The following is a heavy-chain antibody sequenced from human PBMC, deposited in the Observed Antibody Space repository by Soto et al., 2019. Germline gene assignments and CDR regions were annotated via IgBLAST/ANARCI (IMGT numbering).Heavy chain of an antibody. CDR1: GATFANYW. CDR3: TRDNPPNWFAS. CDR2: ISNDGSDI. Sequence: EVHVVESGGGLVQPGGSLRLSCEASGATFANYWMHWVRQVPGKGLVWVSRISNDGSDITYADSVKGRFTASMDNTQNMVFLQKNNLSVEDTAVYYCTRDNPPNWFASWGQGTLVTVSS. J-gene: IGHJ5*01. V-gene: IGHV3-74*01.